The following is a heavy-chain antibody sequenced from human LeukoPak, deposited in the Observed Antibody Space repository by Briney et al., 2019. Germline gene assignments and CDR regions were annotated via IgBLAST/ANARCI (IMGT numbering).Heavy chain of an antibody. CDR2: INHSGST. CDR1: GGSFSGYY. CDR3: ARGGGGYDSKYYFDY. Sequence: SETLSLTCAVYGGSFSGYYWSWIRQPPGKGLEWIGEINHSGSTNYNPSLKSRVTISVDTSKNQFSLKLSSVTAADTAVYYCARGGGGYDSKYYFDYWGQGTLVTVSS. J-gene: IGHJ4*02. V-gene: IGHV4-34*01. D-gene: IGHD5-12*01.